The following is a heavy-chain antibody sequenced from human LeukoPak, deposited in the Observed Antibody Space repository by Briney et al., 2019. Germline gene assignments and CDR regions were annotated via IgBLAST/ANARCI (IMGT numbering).Heavy chain of an antibody. CDR1: GGTFSSYA. CDR2: IIPIFGTA. J-gene: IGHJ6*03. D-gene: IGHD2-15*01. Sequence: ASVKVSCKASGGTFSSYAISWVRQAPGQGLEWMGGIIPIFGTANYAQKFQGRVTITTDESTSTAYMELSSLRSEDTAVYYCAVVAATPYYYYYYMDVWGKGTTVTVSS. CDR3: AVVAATPYYYYYYMDV. V-gene: IGHV1-69*05.